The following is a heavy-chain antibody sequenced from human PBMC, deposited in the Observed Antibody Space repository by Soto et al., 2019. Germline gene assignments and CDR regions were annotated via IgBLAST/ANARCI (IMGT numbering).Heavy chain of an antibody. D-gene: IGHD6-6*01. CDR1: GFTFSSYA. CDR2: SSGSGGIT. CDR3: TTDPGGGITAREVPDY. Sequence: PGGSLRLSCAASGFTFSSYAMSWVRQAPGKGLEGVSASSGSGGITYYADSVNGRFTISRDNSKNTLYLQMNSLKTEETAVYYCTTDPGGGITAREVPDYWGQGTLVTVSS. J-gene: IGHJ4*02. V-gene: IGHV3-23*01.